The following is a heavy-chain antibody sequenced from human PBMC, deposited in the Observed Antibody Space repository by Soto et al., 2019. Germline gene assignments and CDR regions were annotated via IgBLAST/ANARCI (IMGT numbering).Heavy chain of an antibody. D-gene: IGHD2-2*01. CDR1: GYTFTSYG. CDR2: ISAYNGNT. Sequence: QVQLVQSGAEVKKPGASVKVSCKASGYTFTSYGISWVRQAPGQGFEWMGWISAYNGNTNYAQKLQGRVTMTTDTSTSTAYMELRSLRSDDPAVYYCARAPKYIVVVPAAMCAARSGFDYWGQGTLVNVSS. J-gene: IGHJ4*02. CDR3: ARAPKYIVVVPAAMCAARSGFDY. V-gene: IGHV1-18*01.